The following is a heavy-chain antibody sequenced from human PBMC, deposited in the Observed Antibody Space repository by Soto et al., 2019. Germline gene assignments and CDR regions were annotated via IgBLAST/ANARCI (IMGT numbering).Heavy chain of an antibody. D-gene: IGHD3-22*01. V-gene: IGHV3-23*01. CDR2: ISGSDGGT. J-gene: IGHJ4*02. CDR1: GFTFSTYA. CDR3: AKDRCSLTTCYFDY. Sequence: GGSLRLSCAASGFTFSTYAMTWVRQAPGKGLEWVSAISGSDGGTYYSDSVKGRFTISRDNSRNTLYLQMNSLRAEDTAVYYCAKDRCSLTTCYFDYWGQGTLVTVSS.